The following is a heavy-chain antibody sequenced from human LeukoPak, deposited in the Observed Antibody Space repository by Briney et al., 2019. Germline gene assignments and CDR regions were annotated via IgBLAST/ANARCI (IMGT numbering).Heavy chain of an antibody. CDR1: DDSITMYY. J-gene: IGHJ4*02. V-gene: IGHV4-59*01. Sequence: PSETLSLTCSVSDDSITMYYWTWIRQPPGKGLEWIGYVDHTGSTNFNPSLNGRVSISRDTSKNLFSLRLRSVTAADTAVYYCARSGWLQFDYFDYWGQGILVTVSS. CDR2: VDHTGST. D-gene: IGHD5-24*01. CDR3: ARSGWLQFDYFDY.